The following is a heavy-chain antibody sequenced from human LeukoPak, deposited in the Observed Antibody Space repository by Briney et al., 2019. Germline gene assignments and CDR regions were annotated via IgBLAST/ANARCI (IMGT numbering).Heavy chain of an antibody. J-gene: IGHJ4*02. Sequence: PGGSLRLSCAASGFTFDDYAMHWVRQAPGKGLEWVSGISWNSGSIGYADSVKGRFTISRDNSKNTLYLQMNSLRAEDTAVYYCAKDRTGDTAMVKDHSFDYWGQGTLVTVSS. D-gene: IGHD5-18*01. CDR3: AKDRTGDTAMVKDHSFDY. CDR2: ISWNSGSI. V-gene: IGHV3-9*01. CDR1: GFTFDDYA.